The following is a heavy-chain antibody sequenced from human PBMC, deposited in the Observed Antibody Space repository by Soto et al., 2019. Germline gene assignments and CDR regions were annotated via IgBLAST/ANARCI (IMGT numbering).Heavy chain of an antibody. CDR2: ISGYNGNT. D-gene: IGHD2-2*01. Sequence: QVQLVQSGAEVKKPGASVKVSCKASGYIFINYGITWVRQAPGQGLEWMGWISGYNGNTNYAQKFQGRVTRTTDTTTSTAYMELRRLTADDTAVYFCARDEVPAANWLDRWGQGTLVTVSS. V-gene: IGHV1-18*01. CDR1: GYIFINYG. CDR3: ARDEVPAANWLDR. J-gene: IGHJ5*02.